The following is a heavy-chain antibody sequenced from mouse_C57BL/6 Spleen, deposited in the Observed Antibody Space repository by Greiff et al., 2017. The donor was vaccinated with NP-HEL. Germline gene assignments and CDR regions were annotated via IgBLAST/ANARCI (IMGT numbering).Heavy chain of an antibody. CDR3: ARQVTTVVPYAMDY. CDR2: IWSDGST. V-gene: IGHV2-6-1*01. Sequence: QVQLKQSGPGLVAPSQSLSITCTVSGFSLTSYGVHWVRQPPGKGLEWLVVIWSDGSTTYNSALKSRLSISKDNSKSQVFLKMNSLQTDDTAMYYCARQVTTVVPYAMDYWGQGTSVTVSS. D-gene: IGHD1-1*01. J-gene: IGHJ4*01. CDR1: GFSLTSYG.